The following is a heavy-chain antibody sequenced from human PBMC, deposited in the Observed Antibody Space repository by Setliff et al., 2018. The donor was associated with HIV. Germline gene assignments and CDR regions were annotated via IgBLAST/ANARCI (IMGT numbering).Heavy chain of an antibody. Sequence: ASVKVSCKASRYTFSNYDVNWVRQATGQGLEWMAWMNPISDHRGYAQKFQGRLTMTKDTSTSTVYMELSSLKSDDTAVYYCASGGLIGGSGPCRNFEFWGQGTLVTVSS. V-gene: IGHV1-8*02. CDR1: RYTFSNYD. CDR3: ASGGLIGGSGPCRNFEF. D-gene: IGHD3-9*01. CDR2: MNPISDHR. J-gene: IGHJ4*02.